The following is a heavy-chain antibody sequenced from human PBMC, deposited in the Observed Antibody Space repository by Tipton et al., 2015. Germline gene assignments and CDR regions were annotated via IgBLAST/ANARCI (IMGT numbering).Heavy chain of an antibody. D-gene: IGHD3-22*01. J-gene: IGHJ4*02. V-gene: IGHV4-34*01. CDR1: GGSFSGYT. CDR3: ATSPEDSLYYDSSGYWDY. Sequence: TLSLTCAVYGGSFSGYTWHWIRQPPGKGLEWIGEVNHSGNTNYNPSLESRFIISEDTSKNQFSLTVFSVTAADTAVYYCATSPEDSLYYDSSGYWDYWGQGTLVTVSS. CDR2: VNHSGNT.